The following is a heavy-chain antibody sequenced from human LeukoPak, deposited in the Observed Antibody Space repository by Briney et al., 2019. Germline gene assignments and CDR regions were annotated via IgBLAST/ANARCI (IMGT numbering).Heavy chain of an antibody. Sequence: SQTLSLTCSVSGGSITSGRYYWTWIRQPAGKGLEWIGRLYTNDNTNYDPSLESRVSISVDTSKSQFYLQLASVTAADTAVYFCARGVVTDDYYMDVWGKGITVIVSS. CDR1: GGSITSGRYY. CDR3: ARGVVTDDYYMDV. V-gene: IGHV4-61*02. D-gene: IGHD2-21*02. J-gene: IGHJ6*03. CDR2: LYTNDNT.